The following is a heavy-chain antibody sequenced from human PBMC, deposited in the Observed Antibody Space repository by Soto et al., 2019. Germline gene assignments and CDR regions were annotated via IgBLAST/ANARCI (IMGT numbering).Heavy chain of an antibody. CDR2: ISGSGGST. CDR1: GFTFSSYT. J-gene: IGHJ4*02. Sequence: GGSLRLSCAASGFTFSSYTMSWVRQAPGKGLEWVSAISGSGGSTYYADSVKGRFTISRDNSKNTLYLQMNSLRAEDTAVYYCAKVTAVAGTYYFDYWGQGTLVTVSS. CDR3: AKVTAVAGTYYFDY. V-gene: IGHV3-23*01. D-gene: IGHD6-19*01.